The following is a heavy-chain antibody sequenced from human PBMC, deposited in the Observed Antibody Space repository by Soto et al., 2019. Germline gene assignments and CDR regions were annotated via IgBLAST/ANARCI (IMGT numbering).Heavy chain of an antibody. D-gene: IGHD3-3*01. J-gene: IGHJ6*03. Sequence: SGPTLVNPTQTLTLTSTFSGFSLSTSGVGVGWIRQPPGKALEWRALIYWDDDKHYCPSLMSRLTITKDTSKNQVVLTITNMDPVDSATYYCAHTSYDFWSGYLTYYYYYMDVWGKGT. CDR3: AHTSYDFWSGYLTYYYYYMDV. V-gene: IGHV2-5*02. CDR2: IYWDDDK. CDR1: GFSLSTSGVG.